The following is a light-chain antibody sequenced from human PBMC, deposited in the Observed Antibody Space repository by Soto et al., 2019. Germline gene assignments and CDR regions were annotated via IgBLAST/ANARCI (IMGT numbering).Light chain of an antibody. CDR2: GAS. V-gene: IGKV3D-15*01. J-gene: IGKJ5*01. CDR3: QQYNNWPLT. CDR1: QSVSSN. Sequence: VMTQSPAILSVAPVERATLSCRASQSVSSNLAWYQQKPGQAPRLLISGASTRATGVPARFSGSGYGTEFNLTITSLQSEDFAVYCCQQYNNWPLTFGPGTRLEIK.